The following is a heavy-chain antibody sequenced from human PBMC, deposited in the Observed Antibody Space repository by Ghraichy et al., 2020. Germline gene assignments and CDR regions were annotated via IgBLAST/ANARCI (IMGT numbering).Heavy chain of an antibody. CDR2: ISYDGSNK. D-gene: IGHD2-8*01. V-gene: IGHV3-30*04. J-gene: IGHJ4*02. CDR3: ARAPPGGMRFDY. CDR1: GFTFSSYA. Sequence: GGSLRLSCAASGFTFSSYAMHWVRQAPGKGLEWVAVISYDGSNKYYADSVKGRFTISRDNSKNTLYLQMNSLRAEDTAVYYCARAPPGGMRFDYWGQGTLVTVSS.